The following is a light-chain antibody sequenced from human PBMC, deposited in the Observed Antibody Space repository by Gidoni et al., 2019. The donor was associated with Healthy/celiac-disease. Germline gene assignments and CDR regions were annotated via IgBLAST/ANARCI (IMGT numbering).Light chain of an antibody. CDR2: AAS. CDR3: QQRSNWPPT. CDR1: QSVSSY. V-gene: IGKV3-11*01. J-gene: IGKJ4*01. Sequence: VLTQSPATLSLSPGERATLCCRASQSVSSYLAWYQQKPGEAPRLLIYAASNRATGIPARFSGSGSGTDFTLTISSLEPEDFAVYYCQQRSNWPPTFGGGTKLEIK.